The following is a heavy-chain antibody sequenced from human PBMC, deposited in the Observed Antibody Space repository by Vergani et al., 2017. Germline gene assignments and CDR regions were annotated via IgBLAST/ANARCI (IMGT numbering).Heavy chain of an antibody. D-gene: IGHD5-12*01. Sequence: QVQLVQSGAEVKKPGASVKVSCKASGYTFTSYYMHLVRQAPGQGLEWMGIINPSGGSTCYAQKFQGRVTMTRDTSTSTVYMELSSLRSEDTAVYYCARAGIVATYRFDYWGQGTLVTVSS. V-gene: IGHV1-46*03. CDR2: INPSGGST. CDR3: ARAGIVATYRFDY. J-gene: IGHJ4*02. CDR1: GYTFTSYY.